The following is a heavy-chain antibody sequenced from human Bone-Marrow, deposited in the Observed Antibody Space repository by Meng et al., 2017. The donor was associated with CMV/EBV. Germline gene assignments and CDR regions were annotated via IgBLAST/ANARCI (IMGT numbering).Heavy chain of an antibody. CDR2: TYYRSKWYN. CDR1: GDSVSSNSAA. J-gene: IGHJ4*02. D-gene: IGHD2-2*01. CDR3: ARGNCSSTSCYYPYDY. V-gene: IGHV6-1*01. Sequence: QVQLQQSGPGLVKPSQTLSHTCAISGDSVSSNSAAWNWIRRSPSRGLEWLGRTYYRSKWYNDYAVSVKSRITINPDTSKNQFSLQLNSVTPEDTAVYYCARGNCSSTSCYYPYDYWGQGTLVTVSS.